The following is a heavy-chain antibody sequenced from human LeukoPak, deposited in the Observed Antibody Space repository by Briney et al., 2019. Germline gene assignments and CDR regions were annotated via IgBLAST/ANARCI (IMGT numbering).Heavy chain of an antibody. Sequence: NSSETLSLTCTVSGGSISSYYWSWIRQPPGKGLEWIGYIYYSGSTNYNPSLKSRVTISVDTSKNQFSLKLSSVTAADTAVYYCARAVVATTPHIYYYYYYYMDAWGKGTTVTVSS. J-gene: IGHJ6*03. D-gene: IGHD5-12*01. CDR1: GGSISSYY. CDR3: ARAVVATTPHIYYYYYYYMDA. CDR2: IYYSGST. V-gene: IGHV4-59*01.